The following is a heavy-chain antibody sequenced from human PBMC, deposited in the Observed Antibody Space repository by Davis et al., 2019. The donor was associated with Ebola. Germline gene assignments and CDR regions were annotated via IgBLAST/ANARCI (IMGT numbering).Heavy chain of an antibody. CDR1: GFTFSSYA. Sequence: PGGSLRLSCAASGFTFSSYAMSWVRQAPGKGLKWVSAISGSGDSTHYTDSVKGRFTISRDNSKNTLYLQMNSLRAEDTAVYYCAKTLWGGMYVWGQGTTVTVSS. CDR3: AKTLWGGMYV. CDR2: ISGSGDST. D-gene: IGHD3-16*01. V-gene: IGHV3-23*01. J-gene: IGHJ6*02.